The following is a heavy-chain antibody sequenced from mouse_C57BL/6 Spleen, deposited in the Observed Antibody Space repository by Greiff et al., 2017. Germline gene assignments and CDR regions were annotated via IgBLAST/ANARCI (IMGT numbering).Heavy chain of an antibody. CDR2: IYPRSGNT. CDR1: GYTFTSYG. V-gene: IGHV1-81*01. D-gene: IGHD2-5*01. Sequence: VQLQQSGAELARPGASVKLSCKASGYTFTSYGISWVKQRTGQGLEWIGEIYPRSGNTYYNEKFKGKATLTADKSSSPAYMELRSLTSEDSAVYYCTSYYSNYDYAMDYWGQGTSVTVSS. CDR3: TSYYSNYDYAMDY. J-gene: IGHJ4*01.